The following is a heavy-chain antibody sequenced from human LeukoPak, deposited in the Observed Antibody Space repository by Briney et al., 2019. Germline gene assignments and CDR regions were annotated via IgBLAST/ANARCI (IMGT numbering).Heavy chain of an antibody. V-gene: IGHV3-7*04. CDR1: GFTFSSYW. Sequence: GSLSLSCAASGFTFSSYWMSWVRPAPGKGVEWVANIKQDGSEKYYLDSVKGRFTISRDNAKNSLYMQMNRLRAEDTAVYYCASDREYYYGSGSFDYWGQGTLVTVSS. J-gene: IGHJ4*02. CDR2: IKQDGSEK. CDR3: ASDREYYYGSGSFDY. D-gene: IGHD3-10*01.